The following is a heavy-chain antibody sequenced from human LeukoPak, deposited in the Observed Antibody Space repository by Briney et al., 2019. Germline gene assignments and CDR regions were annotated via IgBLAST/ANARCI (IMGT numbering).Heavy chain of an antibody. Sequence: GASVEVSCKASGGTFSSYAISWVRQAPGQGLEWMGRIIPILGIANYAQKFQGRVTITADKSTSTAYMELSSLRSEDTAVYYCARDDGPHAFDIWGQGTMVTVSS. D-gene: IGHD5-24*01. CDR3: ARDDGPHAFDI. CDR1: GGTFSSYA. V-gene: IGHV1-69*04. J-gene: IGHJ3*02. CDR2: IIPILGIA.